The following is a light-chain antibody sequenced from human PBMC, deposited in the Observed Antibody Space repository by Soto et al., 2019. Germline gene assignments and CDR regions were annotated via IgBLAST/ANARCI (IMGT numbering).Light chain of an antibody. CDR1: ALPRQD. CDR3: QSSDSNGSYYV. CDR2: KDS. Sequence: SSDLTQSPSVSVSPGQTARITCSGDALPRQDVYWYQQKAGQAPVLVMFKDSERPSGIPERFSGSRSGTTVTLTISGVQAEDEADYYCQSSDSNGSYYVFGTGTKLTVL. J-gene: IGLJ1*01. V-gene: IGLV3-25*02.